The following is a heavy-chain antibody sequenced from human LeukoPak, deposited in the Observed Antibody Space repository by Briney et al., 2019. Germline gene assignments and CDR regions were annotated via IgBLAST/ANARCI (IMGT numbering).Heavy chain of an antibody. D-gene: IGHD6-13*01. CDR1: KSTFSSFA. Sequence: QSGGSLRLSCAASKSTFSSFAITWVRQAPGKGLEWVSSISGSGHSTYYADSVRGRFTISRDNSKNTLYLQMNSLRAEDTAVYYCAKARHTPISSSWYGTYYYYGMDVWGQGTTVTVSS. CDR3: AKARHTPISSSWYGTYYYYGMDV. V-gene: IGHV3-23*01. J-gene: IGHJ6*02. CDR2: ISGSGHST.